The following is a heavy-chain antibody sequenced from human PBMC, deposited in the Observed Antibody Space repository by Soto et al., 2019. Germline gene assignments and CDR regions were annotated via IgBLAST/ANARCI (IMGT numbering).Heavy chain of an antibody. CDR3: DRQDKPGYKWLEQ. J-gene: IGHJ5*02. CDR2: MYHTGST. V-gene: IGHV4-30-2*01. D-gene: IGHD2-15*01. CDR1: VCAFISFCYS. Sequence: SETLWLTCSFCVCAFISFCYSWSFIRQAPWKGLEWIGYMYHTGSTFYNPSLKSRVTISLDRSKDQFSLEVNSVTAADTAVYYCDRQDKPGYKWLEQWGKGILVNVS.